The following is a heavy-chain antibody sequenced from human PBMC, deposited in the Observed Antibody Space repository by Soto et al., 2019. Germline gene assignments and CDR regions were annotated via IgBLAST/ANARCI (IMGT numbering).Heavy chain of an antibody. D-gene: IGHD3-3*01. CDR3: ARGEEWGWRHYFDL. J-gene: IGHJ4*02. CDR1: GFSVSSTY. CDR2: IYSGGSA. Sequence: LRLSCAASGFSVSSTYMNWVRQAPGKGLEWDSVIYSGGSASYADSVKGRFTISRDNSKNTVYLQMSNMRADDTPVYYCARGEEWGWRHYFDLWGQGTLVTVSS. V-gene: IGHV3-53*01.